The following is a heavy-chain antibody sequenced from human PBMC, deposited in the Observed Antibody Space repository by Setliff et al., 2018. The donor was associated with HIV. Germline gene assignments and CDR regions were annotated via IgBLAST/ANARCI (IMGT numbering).Heavy chain of an antibody. J-gene: IGHJ4*02. CDR2: INPSGGST. Sequence: ASVKVSCKASGYIFRNHYIHWVRQAPGQGLEWMGEINPSGGSTSYSEKFRGRATMTRDTSRSTVYMELSSLRFDDTAVYYCARVPILRYASPVDMWGQGTLVTVSS. D-gene: IGHD3-9*01. CDR3: ARVPILRYASPVDM. V-gene: IGHV1-46*01. CDR1: GYIFRNHY.